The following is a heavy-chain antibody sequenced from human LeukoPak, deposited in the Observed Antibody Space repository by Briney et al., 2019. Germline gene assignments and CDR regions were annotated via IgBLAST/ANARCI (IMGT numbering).Heavy chain of an antibody. CDR3: ARDGLGLGGGSGH. CDR1: GFTFSSYW. V-gene: IGHV3-7*01. CDR2: IKTDGSLT. Sequence: GGSLRLSCVASGFTFSSYWMTWVRQAPGKGLEWVANIKTDGSLTYYVDSVKGRFTISRDNAKNSLYLQMNSLRAEDTAVYYCARDGLGLGGGSGHWGQGTLVTVSS. J-gene: IGHJ4*02. D-gene: IGHD2-15*01.